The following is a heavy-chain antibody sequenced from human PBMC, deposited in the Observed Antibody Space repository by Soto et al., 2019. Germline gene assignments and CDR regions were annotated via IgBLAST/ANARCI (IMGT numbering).Heavy chain of an antibody. D-gene: IGHD3-10*01. CDR1: GFTFSSYW. J-gene: IGHJ6*03. Sequence: EVQLVESGGGLVQPGGSLRLSCAASGFTFSSYWMSWVRQAPGKGLEWVANIKQDGSEKYYVDSVKGRFTISRDNAKNSLYLQMNSLRAEETAVYYCARDFTMVRGVYYYYYMDVWGKGTTVTVSS. CDR2: IKQDGSEK. V-gene: IGHV3-7*01. CDR3: ARDFTMVRGVYYYYYMDV.